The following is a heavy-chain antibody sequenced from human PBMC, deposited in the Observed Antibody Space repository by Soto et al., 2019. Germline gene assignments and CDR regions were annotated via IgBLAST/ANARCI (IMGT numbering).Heavy chain of an antibody. D-gene: IGHD6-25*01. CDR3: ATYTAGYGMDV. CDR2: ISYSGST. Sequence: QLQLQESGPGLVKPSETLSLICTVSGGSISSSSYYWGWIRQPPGKGLEWIGSISYSGSTYYNPSLQSRVTISVDTSKKQFSLKMSSMTAADTAVYYCATYTAGYGMDVWGQGTTVTVSS. CDR1: GGSISSSSYY. J-gene: IGHJ6*02. V-gene: IGHV4-39*01.